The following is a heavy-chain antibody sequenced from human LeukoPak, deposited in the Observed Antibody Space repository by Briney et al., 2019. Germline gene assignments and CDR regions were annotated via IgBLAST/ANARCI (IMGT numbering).Heavy chain of an antibody. J-gene: IGHJ4*02. CDR3: ASSGARYCSSTSCFFDY. D-gene: IGHD2-2*01. CDR1: GYTFTSYG. Sequence: ASVKVSCKASGYTFTSYGISWVRQAHGQGLEWMGWISAYNGNTNYAQKLQGRVTMTTDTSTSTAYMELRSLRSDDTAVYYCASSGARYCSSTSCFFDYWGQGTLVTVSS. CDR2: ISAYNGNT. V-gene: IGHV1-18*01.